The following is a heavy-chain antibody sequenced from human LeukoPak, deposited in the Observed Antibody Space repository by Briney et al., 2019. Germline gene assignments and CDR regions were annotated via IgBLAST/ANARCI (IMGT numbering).Heavy chain of an antibody. J-gene: IGHJ6*03. CDR2: ARDKAHSHTT. Sequence: GGSLRLSCAASGFTFSDHYMDWVRQAPGKGLEWVGRARDKAHSHTTVYAASVEGRFTVSRDDSKNSLFLQMNSLKTEDTAVYYCARARSSNYGIWYYYYYMDVWGKGTTVTVSS. V-gene: IGHV3-72*01. CDR3: ARARSSNYGIWYYYYYMDV. CDR1: GFTFSDHY. D-gene: IGHD4-11*01.